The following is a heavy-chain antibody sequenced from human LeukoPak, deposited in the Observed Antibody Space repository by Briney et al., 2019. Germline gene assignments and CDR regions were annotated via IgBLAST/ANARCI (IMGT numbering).Heavy chain of an antibody. Sequence: GGSLRLSCAASGFTFSSYSINWVRQAPGEGLEWVSSISSSSSYIYYSDSVKGRFTISRDNAKNSLYLQINSLRAEDTAVYYCARGVSFVIVGGTYYFDRSGYYFDYWGQGTLVTVSS. V-gene: IGHV3-21*01. D-gene: IGHD3-22*01. CDR1: GFTFSSYS. J-gene: IGHJ4*02. CDR2: ISSSSSYI. CDR3: ARGVSFVIVGGTYYFDRSGYYFDY.